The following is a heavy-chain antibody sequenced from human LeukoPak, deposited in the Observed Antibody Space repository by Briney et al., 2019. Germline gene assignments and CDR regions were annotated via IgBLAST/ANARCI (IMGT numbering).Heavy chain of an antibody. CDR3: ARGFPSIVVVVAATLGFDY. CDR1: GFTFSSYA. Sequence: GGSLRLSCAASGFTFSSYAMHWVRQAPGKGLEWVAVISYDGSNKYYADSVKGRFTISRDNSKNTLYLQMNSLRAEDTAVYYCARGFPSIVVVVAATLGFDYWGQGTLVTVSS. CDR2: ISYDGSNK. V-gene: IGHV3-30*04. D-gene: IGHD2-15*01. J-gene: IGHJ4*02.